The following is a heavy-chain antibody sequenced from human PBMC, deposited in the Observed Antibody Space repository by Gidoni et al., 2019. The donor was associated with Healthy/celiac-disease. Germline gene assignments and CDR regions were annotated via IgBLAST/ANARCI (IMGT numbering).Heavy chain of an antibody. CDR3: TTLAPTNSPYNPTGIAPVGAFDI. J-gene: IGHJ3*02. D-gene: IGHD6-25*01. CDR2: IKSKPDGGPT. V-gene: IGHV3-15*01. Sequence: EVQLVESGGGLVKPGGSLRLSCADSGFNCSNAWMRWVRKATGKGLEWGCRIKSKPDGGPTDYAAPVKVRFTISRDDSKNTLYLQMNSLKTEDTAVYYCTTLAPTNSPYNPTGIAPVGAFDIWGQGTMVTVSS. CDR1: GFNCSNAW.